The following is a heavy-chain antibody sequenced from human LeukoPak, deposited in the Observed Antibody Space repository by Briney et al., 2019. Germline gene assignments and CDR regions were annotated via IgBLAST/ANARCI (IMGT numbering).Heavy chain of an antibody. Sequence: SETLSLTCTVSGGSISSYYWSWIRQPPGKGLEWIGYIYYSGSTNYNPSLKSRVTISVDTSKNQFSLKLSSVTAADTAVYYCAGYIAAAGPFDYWGQGTLVTVSS. CDR3: AGYIAAAGPFDY. CDR1: GGSISSYY. CDR2: IYYSGST. V-gene: IGHV4-59*08. D-gene: IGHD6-13*01. J-gene: IGHJ4*02.